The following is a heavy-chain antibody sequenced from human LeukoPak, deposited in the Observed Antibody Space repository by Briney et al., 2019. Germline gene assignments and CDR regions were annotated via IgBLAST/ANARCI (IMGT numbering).Heavy chain of an antibody. V-gene: IGHV4-4*07. CDR3: ARGGVDCSSTSCYIWFDP. J-gene: IGHJ5*02. CDR1: GGSISSYY. CDR2: IYTSGST. Sequence: SETLSLTCTVSGGSISSYYWSWIRQPAGKGLEWIGRIYTSGSTNYNPSLKSRATMSVDTSKNQFSLKLSSVTAADTAVYYCARGGVDCSSTSCYIWFDPWGQGTLVTVSS. D-gene: IGHD2-2*02.